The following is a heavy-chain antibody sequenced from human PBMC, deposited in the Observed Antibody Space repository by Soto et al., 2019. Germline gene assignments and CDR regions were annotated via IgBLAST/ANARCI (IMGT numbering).Heavy chain of an antibody. CDR2: ICDRARP. CDR1: GGNIYTYC. D-gene: IGHD2-2*01. V-gene: IGHV4-59*01. J-gene: IGHJ6*02. CDR3: AGYCRSSICAEHNYFALDV. Sequence: PTENLSLTYNVSGGNIYTYCWTWIQQYPAEALEWSGYICDRARPHCRPSLKRRFTISVARSKKQVSLKISSVRAPEPARYFCAGYCRSSICAEHNYFALDVWGQGPTVTV.